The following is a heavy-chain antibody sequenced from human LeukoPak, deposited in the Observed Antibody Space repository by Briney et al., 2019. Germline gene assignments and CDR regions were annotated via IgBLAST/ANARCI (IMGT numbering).Heavy chain of an antibody. D-gene: IGHD6-13*01. CDR3: ARRTASWYLRAFDL. Sequence: PSGTLSLTCNVSGGSINRHYWTWIRQTPQRGLEWIGYIYYSGGTNYNPSLQSRVTISADTSANQLSLRLTSVTAADTAVYYCARRTASWYLRAFDLWGPGTMVTVSS. V-gene: IGHV4-59*08. CDR1: GGSINRHY. J-gene: IGHJ3*01. CDR2: IYYSGGT.